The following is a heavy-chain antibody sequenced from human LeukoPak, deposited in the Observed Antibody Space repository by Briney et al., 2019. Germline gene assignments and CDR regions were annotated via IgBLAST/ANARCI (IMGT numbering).Heavy chain of an antibody. D-gene: IGHD3-22*01. V-gene: IGHV3-53*01. Sequence: GGSLRLSYAVSGFGVSSNHVAWVRQAPGKGLEWVSVRQPGNVSYYADSVKGRFTTSADTSKNTLYLQMNNLRSEDTALYYCARERDYDTYFDYWGQGTLVTVSS. J-gene: IGHJ4*02. CDR2: RQPGNVS. CDR3: ARERDYDTYFDY. CDR1: GFGVSSNH.